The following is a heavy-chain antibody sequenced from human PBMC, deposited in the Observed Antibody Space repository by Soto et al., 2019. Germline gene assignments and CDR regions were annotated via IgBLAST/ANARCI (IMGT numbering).Heavy chain of an antibody. J-gene: IGHJ5*02. V-gene: IGHV4-34*01. D-gene: IGHD3-3*01. CDR1: GLSFSGYY. CDR3: ARGDTYYDFWSGYSCWFDP. Sequence: SSETLSLTCAVYGLSFSGYYWSWIRQPPGKGLEWIGEINHSGSTNYNPSLKSRVTISVDTSKNQFSLKLSSVTAADTAVYYCARGDTYYDFWSGYSCWFDPWGQGTLVTVSS. CDR2: INHSGST.